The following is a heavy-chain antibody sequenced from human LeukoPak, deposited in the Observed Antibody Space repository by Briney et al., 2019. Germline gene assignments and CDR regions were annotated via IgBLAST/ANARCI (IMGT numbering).Heavy chain of an antibody. CDR2: ISSDGVYT. CDR3: ARDILGGVGNWFDP. CDR1: GFTFSVYS. D-gene: IGHD3-3*02. Sequence: GGSLRLSCEVSGFTFSVYSMNWVCQAPGEGLRWVASISSDGVYTYYADSVKGRFTISRDNAKDSLYLQMVTLRAEDTAVYYCARDILGGVGNWFDPWGQGTLVTVSS. V-gene: IGHV3-21*01. J-gene: IGHJ5*02.